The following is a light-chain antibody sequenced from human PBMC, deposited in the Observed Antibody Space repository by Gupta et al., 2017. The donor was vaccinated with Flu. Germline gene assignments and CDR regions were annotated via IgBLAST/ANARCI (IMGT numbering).Light chain of an antibody. CDR1: SNNVGDQG. CDR2: SNN. J-gene: IGLJ3*02. Sequence: QAGLTQPPSVSKGLRETATLTCTGNSNNVGDQGAAWLLLPQGHPPKLLSYSNNNRPSGISERFSASRSGNTASLTITGLQPEDEADYYCSAGDNSRSIHVFGTGTKLTVL. CDR3: SAGDNSRSIHV. V-gene: IGLV10-54*01.